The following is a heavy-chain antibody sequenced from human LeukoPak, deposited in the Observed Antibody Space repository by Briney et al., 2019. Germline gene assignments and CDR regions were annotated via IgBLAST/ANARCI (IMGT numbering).Heavy chain of an antibody. CDR3: AKDIAYGGNSGPRPFDY. CDR1: GFTFRNYW. CDR2: ISYDGSNK. Sequence: PGGSLRLSCAASGFTFRNYWMSWVRQAPGTGLEWVAVISYDGSNKYYADSVKGRFTISRDNSKNTLYLQMNSLRAEDTAVYNCAKDIAYGGNSGPRPFDYWGQGTLVTVSS. J-gene: IGHJ4*02. D-gene: IGHD4-23*01. V-gene: IGHV3-30*18.